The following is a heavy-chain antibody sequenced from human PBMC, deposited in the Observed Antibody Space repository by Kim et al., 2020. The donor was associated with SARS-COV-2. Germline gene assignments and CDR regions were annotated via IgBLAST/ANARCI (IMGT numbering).Heavy chain of an antibody. V-gene: IGHV3-48*02. J-gene: IGHJ3*02. D-gene: IGHD3-22*01. CDR3: AREMRITMIVKAQEAFDI. Sequence: KGRFTISRDNAKNSLYLQMNSLRDEDTAVYYCAREMRITMIVKAQEAFDIWGQGTMVTVSS.